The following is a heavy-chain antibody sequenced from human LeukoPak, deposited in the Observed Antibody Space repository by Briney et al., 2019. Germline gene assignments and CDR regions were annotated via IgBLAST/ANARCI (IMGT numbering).Heavy chain of an antibody. CDR3: AAPGVPAATYYFDY. D-gene: IGHD2-2*01. CDR2: IRYDGSNK. CDR1: GFTFSSYW. V-gene: IGHV3-30*02. J-gene: IGHJ4*02. Sequence: PGGSLRLSCAASGFTFSSYWMSWVRQAPGKGLEWVAFIRYDGSNKYYADSVKGRFTISRDNSKNTVYLRMNSLRAEDTAVYYCAAPGVPAATYYFDYWGQGTLVTVSS.